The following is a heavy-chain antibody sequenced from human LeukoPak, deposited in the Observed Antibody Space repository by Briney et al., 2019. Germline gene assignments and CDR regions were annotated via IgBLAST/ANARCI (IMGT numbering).Heavy chain of an antibody. CDR2: IYYTGSI. Sequence: SETLSLTCAVSGESVSGFYWNWLRQPPGKGLEWIGYIYYTGSINFNPSLKSRVTISIDTSKNQFSLKLSSVTAADTAVYYCARVRVVAAMDYWGQGTLVTVSS. CDR1: GESVSGFY. V-gene: IGHV4-59*08. J-gene: IGHJ4*02. CDR3: ARVRVVAAMDY. D-gene: IGHD2-15*01.